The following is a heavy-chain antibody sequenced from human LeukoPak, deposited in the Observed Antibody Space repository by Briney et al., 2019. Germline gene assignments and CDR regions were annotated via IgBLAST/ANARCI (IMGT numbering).Heavy chain of an antibody. Sequence: ASVTLSCNASAYTFTINGISWERDAPAPGKELKGWISAYNGNTNYAQKLQVRVTMTRNTSISTAYMDLSSLRSKATATSYYARVIGSYGDSWFHPMGQGTLVTVSS. J-gene: IGHJ5*02. CDR3: ARVIGSYGDSWFHP. D-gene: IGHD4-17*01. V-gene: IGHV1-18*01. CDR1: AYTFTING. CDR2: ISAYNGNT.